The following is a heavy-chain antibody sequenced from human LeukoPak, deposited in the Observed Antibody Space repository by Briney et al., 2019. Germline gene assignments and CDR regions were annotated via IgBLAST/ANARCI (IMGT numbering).Heavy chain of an antibody. V-gene: IGHV4-59*08. J-gene: IGHJ4*02. CDR3: AKYGNSGWVIDN. CDR2: IYYTGAT. Sequence: SETLSLTCTASGGSIGNNYWTWIRQPPGKGLEYIGYIYYTGATNYNPSLKSRVTISVDTSKSQFSLKLSSVTAADTAVYFCAKYGNSGWVIDNWGQGALVTVSS. D-gene: IGHD6-19*01. CDR1: GGSIGNNY.